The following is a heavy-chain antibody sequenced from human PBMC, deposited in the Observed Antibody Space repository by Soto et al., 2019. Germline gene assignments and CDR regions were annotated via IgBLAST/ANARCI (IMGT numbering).Heavy chain of an antibody. CDR2: IYPGDSDT. D-gene: IGHD6-13*01. V-gene: IGHV5-51*01. CDR3: ARHNRYSSTWFEGWFDP. Sequence: GESLKISCKASGYSFTSYWIAWVRQMPGKGLEWMGTIYPGDSDTRYSPSLQGQVTISADNSISTAYLEWSSLKASDTAMYYCARHNRYSSTWFEGWFDPWGQGTLVTVSS. CDR1: GYSFTSYW. J-gene: IGHJ5*02.